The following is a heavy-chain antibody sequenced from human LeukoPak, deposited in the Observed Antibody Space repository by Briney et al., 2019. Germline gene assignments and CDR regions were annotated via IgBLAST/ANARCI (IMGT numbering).Heavy chain of an antibody. J-gene: IGHJ4*02. CDR2: ISGSGGNT. CDR3: AKSPGYSRRLIDY. Sequence: PGGSLRLSCAASGFTFSSYAMSRVRQAPGKGLEWVSGISGSGGNTYYADSVKGRFTISRDNSKNTLYLQMNSLRAEDTAVYYCAKSPGYSRRLIDYWGQGSLVSVSS. CDR1: GFTFSSYA. V-gene: IGHV3-23*01. D-gene: IGHD6-13*01.